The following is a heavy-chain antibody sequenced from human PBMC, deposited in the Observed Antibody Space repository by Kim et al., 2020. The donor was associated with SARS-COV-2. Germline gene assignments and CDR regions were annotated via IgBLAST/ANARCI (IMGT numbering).Heavy chain of an antibody. CDR1: GFTFSSYA. CDR3: AKDGIAYCGGDCFYWYF. J-gene: IGHJ2*01. V-gene: IGHV3-23*03. CDR2: IYSGGSST. D-gene: IGHD2-21*02. Sequence: GGSLRLSCAASGFTFSSYAMSWVRQAPGKGLEWVSVIYSGGSSTYYADSVKGRFTISRDNSKNTLYLQMNSLRAEDTAVYYCAKDGIAYCGGDCFYWYF.